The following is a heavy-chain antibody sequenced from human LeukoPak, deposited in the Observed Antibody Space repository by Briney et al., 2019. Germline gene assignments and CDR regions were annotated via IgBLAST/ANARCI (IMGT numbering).Heavy chain of an antibody. CDR2: ISGGGTNT. CDR1: GFTFSSYA. CDR3: AKSSSYNSWYYFDY. D-gene: IGHD6-13*01. V-gene: IGHV3-23*01. Sequence: GGSLRLSCAASGFTFSSYAMNWVRQAPGKGLEWVSAISGGGTNTYNADSVKGRFTISRDNAKNTLYLQMNSLRAEDTAVYYCAKSSSYNSWYYFDYWGQGTLVTVSS. J-gene: IGHJ4*02.